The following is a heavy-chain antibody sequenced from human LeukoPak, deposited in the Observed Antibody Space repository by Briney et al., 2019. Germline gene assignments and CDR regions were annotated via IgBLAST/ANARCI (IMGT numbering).Heavy chain of an antibody. Sequence: GGSLRLSCAASGFTFSSYWMSWVRQAPGKGLEWVANIKQDGSEKYYVDSVKGRFTISRDNAKNSLYLQMNSLRAADTAVYYCARGPGGHSSSWYVDYWGQGTLVTVSS. D-gene: IGHD6-13*01. CDR1: GFTFSSYW. J-gene: IGHJ4*02. V-gene: IGHV3-7*01. CDR2: IKQDGSEK. CDR3: ARGPGGHSSSWYVDY.